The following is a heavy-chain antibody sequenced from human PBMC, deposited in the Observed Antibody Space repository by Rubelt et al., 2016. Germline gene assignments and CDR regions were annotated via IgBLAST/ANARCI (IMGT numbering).Heavy chain of an antibody. D-gene: IGHD1-26*01. CDR1: GFTFSSYG. J-gene: IGHJ4*02. Sequence: GGVVQPGRSLRLSCAASGFTFSSYGMHWVRQAPGKGLEWVAVIWYDGSNKYYADSVKGRFTISRDNSKNTLYLQMNSLRAEDTAVYYCARGGMGGSTGYFDYWGQGTLGTGSS. V-gene: IGHV3-33*01. CDR2: IWYDGSNK. CDR3: ARGGMGGSTGYFDY.